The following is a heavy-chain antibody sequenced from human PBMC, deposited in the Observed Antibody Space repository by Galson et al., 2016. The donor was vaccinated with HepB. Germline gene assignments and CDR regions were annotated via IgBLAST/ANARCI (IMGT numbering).Heavy chain of an antibody. CDR1: GYTFTSYG. CDR2: ISAFNGNT. Sequence: SVKVSCKASGYTFTSYGVSWVRQAPGQGLEWMGWISAFNGNTNTEETQKFQGRVTMTTDTSTSTAYMELKSLRPDDTAVYYCASHSGYDLWCDTWGQGTLVTVSS. D-gene: IGHD5-12*01. J-gene: IGHJ5*02. CDR3: ASHSGYDLWCDT. V-gene: IGHV1-18*01.